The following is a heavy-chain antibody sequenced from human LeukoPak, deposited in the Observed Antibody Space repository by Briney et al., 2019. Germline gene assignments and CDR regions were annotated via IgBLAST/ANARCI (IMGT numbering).Heavy chain of an antibody. CDR2: IWYDGSNK. J-gene: IGHJ6*02. Sequence: GGSLRLSCAAPGFTFSSYGMHWVRQAPGKGLEWVAVIWYDGSNKYYADSVKGRFTISRDNSKNTLYLQMNSLRAEDTAVYYCARDGLVGNYYYYYGMDVWGQGTTVTVSS. CDR1: GFTFSSYG. CDR3: ARDGLVGNYYYYYGMDV. D-gene: IGHD5-12*01. V-gene: IGHV3-33*01.